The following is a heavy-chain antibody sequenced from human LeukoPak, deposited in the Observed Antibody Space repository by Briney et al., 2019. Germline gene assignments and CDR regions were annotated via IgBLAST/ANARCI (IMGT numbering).Heavy chain of an antibody. D-gene: IGHD1-26*01. CDR3: TRVGTSATYVF. J-gene: IGHJ4*02. Sequence: GGSLRLSCAGSGFTLGDYYMTWFRQAPGKGLEWVGFIRSQASGGTTDYAASVRDRFTISRDDSKSIVYLQMNSLKTEDTAVYYCTRVGTSATYVFWGQGVLVAASS. V-gene: IGHV3-49*03. CDR1: GFTLGDYY. CDR2: IRSQASGGTT.